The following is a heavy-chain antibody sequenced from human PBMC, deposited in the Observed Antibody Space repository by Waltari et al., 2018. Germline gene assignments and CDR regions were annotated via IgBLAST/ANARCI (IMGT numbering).Heavy chain of an antibody. V-gene: IGHV1-69*04. J-gene: IGHJ3*02. CDR3: ARDTTNDYGDLEDAFDI. CDR1: GGTFSSYA. CDR2: VIPILGIA. D-gene: IGHD4-17*01. Sequence: QVQLVQSGAEVKKPGSSVKVSCKASGGTFSSYAISWVRQAPGQGLEWMGGVIPILGIAKYAQKFQGRGKITADESTSTAYMELSSLRSEDTAVYYCARDTTNDYGDLEDAFDIWGQGTMVTVSS.